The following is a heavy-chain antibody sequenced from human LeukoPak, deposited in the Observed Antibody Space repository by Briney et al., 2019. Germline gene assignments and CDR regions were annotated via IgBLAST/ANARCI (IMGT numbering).Heavy chain of an antibody. V-gene: IGHV5-10-1*01. CDR3: ASHAVAGTASDY. CDR1: GYSFTSYW. J-gene: IGHJ4*02. CDR2: IDPSDSYT. Sequence: GESLRISCKGSGYSFTSYWISWVRQMPGKGLEWMGRIDPSDSYTNYSPSFQGHVTIPADKSISTAYLQWSSLKASDTAMYYCASHAVAGTASDYWGQGTLVTVSS. D-gene: IGHD6-19*01.